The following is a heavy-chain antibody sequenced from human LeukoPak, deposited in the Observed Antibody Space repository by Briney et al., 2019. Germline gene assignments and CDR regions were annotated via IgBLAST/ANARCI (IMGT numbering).Heavy chain of an antibody. CDR3: ARAGTYNWFDP. J-gene: IGHJ5*02. Sequence: ASVKVSCKTSGYTFTGYYVHWVRQAPGQGLEWMGWINPNSGDTNYAQKFQDRVTMTRDTSISIAYMDLSRLSSDDTAVYYCARAGTYNWFDPWGQGTLVTVSS. V-gene: IGHV1-2*02. D-gene: IGHD3/OR15-3a*01. CDR2: INPNSGDT. CDR1: GYTFTGYY.